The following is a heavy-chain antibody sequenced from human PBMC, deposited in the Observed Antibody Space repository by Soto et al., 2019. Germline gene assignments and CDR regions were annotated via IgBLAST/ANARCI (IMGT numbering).Heavy chain of an antibody. D-gene: IGHD3-9*01. CDR3: AREVILTGYRYGNLDQ. J-gene: IGHJ4*02. CDR1: GFTFSHYA. CDR2: ISYDGSNK. V-gene: IGHV3-30*09. Sequence: PGGSLRLSCAASGFTFSHYAVHWVRQAPGRGLEWVAVISYDGSNKYYADSVKGRFAISRDNSKNTLYVQLNSLRAEDTAVYYCAREVILTGYRYGNLDQWGQGSLVTVSS.